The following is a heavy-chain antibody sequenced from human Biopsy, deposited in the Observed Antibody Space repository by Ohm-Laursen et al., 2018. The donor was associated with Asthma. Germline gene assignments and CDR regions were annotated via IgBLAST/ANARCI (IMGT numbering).Heavy chain of an antibody. CDR1: GYTFNSAG. D-gene: IGHD3-10*01. V-gene: IGHV1-18*01. CDR3: ARAVDYSHYYGIDV. CDR2: ISVYNGNT. Sequence: GASVKVSCKTSGYTFNSAGITWVRQAPGQGLEWMGWISVYNGNTKVAQKLQDRVTMTTDTSTSTAYMELRSLRSDDTAVYFCARAVDYSHYYGIDVWGRGTTVTVS. J-gene: IGHJ6*02.